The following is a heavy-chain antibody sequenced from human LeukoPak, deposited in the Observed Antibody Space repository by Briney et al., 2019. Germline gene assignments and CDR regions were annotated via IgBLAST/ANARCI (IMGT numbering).Heavy chain of an antibody. CDR1: AASINNYY. V-gene: IGHV4-59*01. D-gene: IGHD6-25*01. CDR3: ARPGGFKADHKSFAY. Sequence: SETLSLTCTVSAASINNYYWNWLRQPPGKGLEWIGYIYFTGSTYYNPSLKSRVTISLDTSKTQFSLNLSSLTAAHTPLYYCARPGGFKADHKSFAYWGQGTLVTAAS. J-gene: IGHJ4*02. CDR2: IYFTGST.